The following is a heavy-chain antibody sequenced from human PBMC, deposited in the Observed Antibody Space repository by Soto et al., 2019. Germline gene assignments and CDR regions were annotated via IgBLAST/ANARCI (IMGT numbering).Heavy chain of an antibody. CDR1: GDSISSSSYY. J-gene: IGHJ5*02. V-gene: IGHV4-39*01. CDR3: ARREQQPGGSLNWFDP. CDR2: IYYSGST. Sequence: PSETLSLTCTVSGDSISSSSYYWGWIRQPPGKGLEWIGSIYYSGSTYYNPSLKSRVTISVDTSKNQFSLKLSSVTAADTAVYYCARREQQPGGSLNWFDPWGQGTLVTVSS. D-gene: IGHD6-13*01.